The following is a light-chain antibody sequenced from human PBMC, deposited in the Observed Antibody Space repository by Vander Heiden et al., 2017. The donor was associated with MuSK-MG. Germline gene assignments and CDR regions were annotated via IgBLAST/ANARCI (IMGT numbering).Light chain of an antibody. V-gene: IGKV3-20*01. J-gene: IGKJ3*01. CDR1: QSVSSTY. CDR3: QHYGSSPPFT. CDR2: SSA. Sequence: IVLTQSPGTLSLSPGSRVTLSCRASQSVSSTYLAWYQQKPGQAPRLLIYSSASRATGIADRCSGSGSGTDFTLTISRMEPEDFAVYYCQHYGSSPPFTFGPGTKVEIK.